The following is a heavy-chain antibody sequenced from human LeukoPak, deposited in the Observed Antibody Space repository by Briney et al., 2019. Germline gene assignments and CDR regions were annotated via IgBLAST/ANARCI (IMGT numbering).Heavy chain of an antibody. J-gene: IGHJ6*03. CDR2: IYYSGST. CDR3: ARDGVHQGGYYSYYMDV. D-gene: IGHD2-8*01. Sequence: SETLSLTCTVSGGSISSGGYYWSWIRQHPGKGLEWIGYIYYSGSTYYNPSLKSRVTISVDTSKNQFSLKLSPVTAADTAVYYCARDGVHQGGYYSYYMDVWGKGTTVTVSS. V-gene: IGHV4-31*03. CDR1: GGSISSGGYY.